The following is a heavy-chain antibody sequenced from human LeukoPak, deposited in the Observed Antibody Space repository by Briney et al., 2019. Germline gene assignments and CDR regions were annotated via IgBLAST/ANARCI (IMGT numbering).Heavy chain of an antibody. CDR3: ARGAKQTLLRLGELSLSGIPNWFDP. CDR2: IYYSGST. Sequence: PSETLSLTCTVSGGSISSGGYYWSWIRQHPGKGLEWIGYIYYSGSTYYNPSLKSRVTMSVDTSKNQFSLKLSSVTAADTAVYYCARGAKQTLLRLGELSLSGIPNWFDPWGQGTLVTVSS. V-gene: IGHV4-31*03. CDR1: GGSISSGGYY. J-gene: IGHJ5*02. D-gene: IGHD3-16*02.